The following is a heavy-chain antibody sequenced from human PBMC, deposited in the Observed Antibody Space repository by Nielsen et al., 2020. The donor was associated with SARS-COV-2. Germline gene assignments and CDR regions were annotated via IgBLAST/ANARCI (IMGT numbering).Heavy chain of an antibody. V-gene: IGHV3-21*01. D-gene: IGHD2-2*02. CDR3: ARDEGVVVPAAIRD. J-gene: IGHJ4*02. Sequence: GGSLRLSCAASGFTFSSYSMNWVRQAPGKGLEWVSSISSSSSYIYYADSVKGRFTISRDNAKNSLYLQMNSLRAEDTAVCYCARDEGVVVPAAIRDWGQGTLVTVSS. CDR1: GFTFSSYS. CDR2: ISSSSSYI.